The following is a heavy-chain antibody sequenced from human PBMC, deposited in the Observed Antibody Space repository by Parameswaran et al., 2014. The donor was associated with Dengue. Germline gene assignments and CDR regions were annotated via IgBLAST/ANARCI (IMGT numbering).Heavy chain of an antibody. CDR2: IWFDGSNK. Sequence: VRQAPGKGLEWVAVIWFDGSNKQYADSVEGRCTISRDNSKNTLYLQMNSLRAEDTAVYYCARDPDSSSSHAFDIWGQGTLVTVSS. V-gene: IGHV3-33*01. J-gene: IGHJ4*02. CDR3: ARDPDSSSSHAFDI. D-gene: IGHD6-6*01.